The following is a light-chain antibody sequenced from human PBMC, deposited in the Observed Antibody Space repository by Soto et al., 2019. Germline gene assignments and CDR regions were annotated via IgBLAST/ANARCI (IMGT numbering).Light chain of an antibody. Sequence: DIQMTQSTPSLCASVGERVTVTRRASQSIKSYVNWYQQKPGKGPKLLVYAASTLQSGIPSRFSGSGSGTDYSLTISGLQPEDFATYYCQQTYSSHPWTFGQGTKVDI. J-gene: IGKJ1*01. CDR3: QQTYSSHPWT. CDR1: QSIKSY. V-gene: IGKV1-39*01. CDR2: AAS.